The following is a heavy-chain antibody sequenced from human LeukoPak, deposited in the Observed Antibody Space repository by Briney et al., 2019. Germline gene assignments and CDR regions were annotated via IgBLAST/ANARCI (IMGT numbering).Heavy chain of an antibody. CDR3: VGGGAIRVTGMTPFDY. J-gene: IGHJ4*02. D-gene: IGHD1-1*01. CDR2: TYYRSKWYN. CDR1: GDSVSSNSAI. Sequence: SQTLSLTCAISGDSVSSNSAIWNWIRQSPSRGLEWLGRTYYRSKWYNDYAVSVKSRMTINPDTSKNQLSLQLNSVTPEDTATYYCVGGGAIRVTGMTPFDYWGQGTLVTVSS. V-gene: IGHV6-1*01.